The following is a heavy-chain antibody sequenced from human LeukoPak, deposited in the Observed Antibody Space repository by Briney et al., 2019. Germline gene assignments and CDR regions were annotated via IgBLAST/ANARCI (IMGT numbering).Heavy chain of an antibody. Sequence: PGGSLRLSCAASGFTFSTYWMHWVRQIPGEGLVWVSRIRLDGSTTAYADSVRGRFTISRDNARNTLYLRLTSLGAEDTAIYYCARVSSLWAFDYWGQGTLVTVSS. CDR3: ARVSSLWAFDY. CDR1: GFTFSTYW. D-gene: IGHD2-21*01. CDR2: IRLDGSTT. V-gene: IGHV3-74*01. J-gene: IGHJ4*02.